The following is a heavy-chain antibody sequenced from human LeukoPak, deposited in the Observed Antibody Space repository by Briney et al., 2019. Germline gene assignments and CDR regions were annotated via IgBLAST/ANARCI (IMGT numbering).Heavy chain of an antibody. D-gene: IGHD5-18*01. Sequence: SETLSLTCTVSGGSISSSSYYWGWIRQPPGEGLEWIGSIYYSGSTYYNPSLKSRVAISVDTSKNQFSLKLSSVTAADTAVYYCASDGWVTTYYFDYWGQGTLVTVSS. CDR1: GGSISSSSYY. V-gene: IGHV4-39*01. CDR3: ASDGWVTTYYFDY. CDR2: IYYSGST. J-gene: IGHJ4*02.